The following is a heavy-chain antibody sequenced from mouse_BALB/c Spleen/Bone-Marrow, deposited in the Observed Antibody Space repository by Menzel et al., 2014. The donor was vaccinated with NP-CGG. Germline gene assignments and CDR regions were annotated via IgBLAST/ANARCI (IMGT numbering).Heavy chain of an antibody. CDR3: TRARPEGFAY. CDR1: GYTFTNYY. V-gene: IGHV1S81*02. J-gene: IGHJ3*01. CDR2: INPSNGGP. Sequence: LQESGAELVKPGASVKLSCKASGYTFTNYYMYWVKQRPGQGLEWIGEINPSNGGPNFNEKFKSKATLTVDKSSSTAYMQLSSLTSEDSAVYYCTRARPEGFAYWGQGTLVTVSA.